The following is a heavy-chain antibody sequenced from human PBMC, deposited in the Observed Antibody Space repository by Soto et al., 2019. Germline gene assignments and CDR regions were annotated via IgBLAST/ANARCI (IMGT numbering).Heavy chain of an antibody. CDR3: ARTGLPDVKGAFDI. Sequence: VQLQESGPGLLKPSETLSLTCTVSGVSISRDYWSWIRQSAGKGLEWVGRISINGNTNYNPSLKSRVTMSVDRSKNQFSLKLTSVTAADTAVYYCARTGLPDVKGAFDIWGQGTVVTVSP. CDR1: GVSISRDY. J-gene: IGHJ3*02. CDR2: ISINGNT. V-gene: IGHV4-4*07.